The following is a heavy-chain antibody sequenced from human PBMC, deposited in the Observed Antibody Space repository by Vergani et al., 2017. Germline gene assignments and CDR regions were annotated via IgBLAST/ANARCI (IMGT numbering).Heavy chain of an antibody. CDR1: GFTFADYA. V-gene: IGHV3-9*01. CDR3: AKAEPGSSSWGSQNYYYYYVDV. J-gene: IGHJ6*03. Sequence: EVQLVESGGGLVQPGRSLRLSCAASGFTFADYAMHWVRQAPGKGLEWVSGISWNSGSIGYADSVKGRFTISRDNAKNSLYLQMNSLRAEDTALYYCAKAEPGSSSWGSQNYYYYYVDVWGKGTTVTVSS. D-gene: IGHD6-13*01. CDR2: ISWNSGSI.